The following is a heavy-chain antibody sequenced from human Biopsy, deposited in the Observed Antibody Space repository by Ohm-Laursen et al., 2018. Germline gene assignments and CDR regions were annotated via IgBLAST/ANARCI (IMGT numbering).Heavy chain of an antibody. J-gene: IGHJ6*02. V-gene: IGHV3-9*01. Sequence: SLRLSCAASGFTVNGHAMHWVRQPPGKGLEWVSGISWGSGRIGYADSVKGRFTVPRDNAKKSLYLEMNSLRPEDTALYYCTKVLIPAGTDVWGQGTTVTVSS. D-gene: IGHD3-9*01. CDR3: TKVLIPAGTDV. CDR2: ISWGSGRI. CDR1: GFTVNGHA.